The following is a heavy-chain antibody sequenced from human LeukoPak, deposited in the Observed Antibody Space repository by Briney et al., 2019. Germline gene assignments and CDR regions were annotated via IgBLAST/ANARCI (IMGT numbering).Heavy chain of an antibody. Sequence: ASVKVSCKASGYTFTSYAMNWVRQAPGQGLEWMGWINTNTGNPTYAQGFTGRFVFSLDTSVSTAYLQISSLKAEDTAVYYCARDGAILYSSSWHYYYYYMDVWGKGTTVTVSS. CDR3: ARDGAILYSSSWHYYYYYMDV. CDR2: INTNTGNP. J-gene: IGHJ6*03. V-gene: IGHV7-4-1*02. D-gene: IGHD6-13*01. CDR1: GYTFTSYA.